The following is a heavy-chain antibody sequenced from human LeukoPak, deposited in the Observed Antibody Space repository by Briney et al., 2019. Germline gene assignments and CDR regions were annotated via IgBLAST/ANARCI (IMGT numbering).Heavy chain of an antibody. V-gene: IGHV1-69*01. CDR1: GGTFSSNA. CDR3: ARVWTLYDYESGGHSDDH. D-gene: IGHD3-22*01. Sequence: GASVKVSCKASGGTFSSNAFSWVRQAPGQGLEWLGGIIPLFGAPNSALKFQGRLTITADESTNTVYMELSSLRSQDTAVYYCARVWTLYDYESGGHSDDHWGQGTLVTVSS. CDR2: IIPLFGAP. J-gene: IGHJ4*02.